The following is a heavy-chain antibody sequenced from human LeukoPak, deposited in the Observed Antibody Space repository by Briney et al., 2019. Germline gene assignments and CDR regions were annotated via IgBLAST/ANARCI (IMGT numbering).Heavy chain of an antibody. V-gene: IGHV3-7*01. CDR3: ARAHVVVTAYGPGRYYGMDV. J-gene: IGHJ6*02. CDR2: IKQDGSEK. Sequence: GESLRLSCAASGFTFSSYWMSWVRQAPGKGLEWVANIKQDGSEKYYVDSVKGRFTISRDNAKNSLYLQMNSLRAEDTAVYYCARAHVVVTAYGPGRYYGMDVWGQGTTVTVSS. D-gene: IGHD2-21*02. CDR1: GFTFSSYW.